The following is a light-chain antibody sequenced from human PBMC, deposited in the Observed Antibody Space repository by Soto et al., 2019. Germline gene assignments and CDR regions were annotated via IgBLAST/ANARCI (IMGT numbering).Light chain of an antibody. CDR1: TSNIGAGYE. J-gene: IGLJ3*02. Sequence: QSVLTQPPSVSGAPGQRVTISCTGSTSNIGAGYEVHWYQQLPGTAPKLLVSGHNIRPSGVPDRFSGFKSGASASLVITGLQAEDEAYYYCQSYDNSLSGSGVFGGGTKLTVL. CDR2: GHN. V-gene: IGLV1-40*01. CDR3: QSYDNSLSGSGV.